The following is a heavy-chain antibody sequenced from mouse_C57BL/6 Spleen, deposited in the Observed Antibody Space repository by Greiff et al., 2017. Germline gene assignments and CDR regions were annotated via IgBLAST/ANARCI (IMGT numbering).Heavy chain of an antibody. V-gene: IGHV1-52*01. CDR1: GYTFTSYW. D-gene: IGHD1-1*01. CDR2: IDPSDSET. Sequence: QVQLQQPGAELVRPGSSVKLSCKASGYTFTSYWMHWVKQRPIQGLEWIGNIDPSDSETHYNQKFKDKATLTVDTSSSTAYMQLSSLTSEDSAVEYWAVMTTVGYVEVWGTGTTVTVSS. CDR3: AVMTTVGYVEV. J-gene: IGHJ1*03.